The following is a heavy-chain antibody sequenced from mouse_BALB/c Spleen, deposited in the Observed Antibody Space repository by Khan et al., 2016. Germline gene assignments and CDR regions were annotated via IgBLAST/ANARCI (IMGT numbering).Heavy chain of an antibody. CDR1: GYSITSDYA. V-gene: IGHV3-2*02. J-gene: IGHJ2*01. CDR2: ISYSGST. D-gene: IGHD2-3*01. Sequence: EVQLIESGPGLVKPSQSLSLTCTVTGYSITSDYAWNWIRQFPGNKLEWMGYISYSGSTSYNPSLKSRISITRDTSKNQFFLQLNSVTTEDTATYYCARGGYYSYWGQGTTLTGSS. CDR3: ARGGYYSY.